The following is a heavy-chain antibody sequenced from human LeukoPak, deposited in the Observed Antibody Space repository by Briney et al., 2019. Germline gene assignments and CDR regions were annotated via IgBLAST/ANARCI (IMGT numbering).Heavy chain of an antibody. V-gene: IGHV4-39*07. Sequence: PSETLSLTCSVSGGSLSTYYWGWVRQPPGKGLEWIGTISYSGTTYYSPSLKSRVTISLDTSKNQFSLKLSSVTAADTAIYYCARDFSSSSTVYYYYYMDVWGKGTTVTVSS. CDR2: ISYSGTT. CDR3: ARDFSSSSTVYYYYYMDV. D-gene: IGHD6-6*01. J-gene: IGHJ6*03. CDR1: GGSLSTYY.